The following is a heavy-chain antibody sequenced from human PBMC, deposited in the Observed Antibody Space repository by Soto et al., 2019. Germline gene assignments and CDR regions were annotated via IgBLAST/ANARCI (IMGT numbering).Heavy chain of an antibody. D-gene: IGHD3-3*01. V-gene: IGHV3-11*01. CDR1: GYTFSDYY. CDR2: IDTSGTKI. CDR3: ASDYDMWSGYRSPVDY. Sequence: QVQLVESGGDLVKPGGSLRLSCAASGYTFSDYYMSWIRQAPGKGLEWISYIDTSGTKIYYADSVKGRFTITRDNAKKSLYLEMNSLGDEYTAVYYCASDYDMWSGYRSPVDYWGQGTLVTVSS. J-gene: IGHJ4*02.